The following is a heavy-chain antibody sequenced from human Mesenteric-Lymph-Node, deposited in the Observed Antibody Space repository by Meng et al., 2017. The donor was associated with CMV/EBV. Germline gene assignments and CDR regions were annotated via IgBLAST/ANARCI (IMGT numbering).Heavy chain of an antibody. CDR2: ISPTSST. D-gene: IGHD3-16*01. Sequence: SETLSLTCTVSGGSISSSSYYWGWIRQSPGRGLEWIAEISPTSSTNYNPSLKSRVTISVDTSKNQFSLKLSSVTAADTAVYYCARGAFGRYDYVWGSYAFDIWGQGTMVTVSS. J-gene: IGHJ3*02. CDR3: ARGAFGRYDYVWGSYAFDI. CDR1: GGSISSSSYY. V-gene: IGHV4-39*07.